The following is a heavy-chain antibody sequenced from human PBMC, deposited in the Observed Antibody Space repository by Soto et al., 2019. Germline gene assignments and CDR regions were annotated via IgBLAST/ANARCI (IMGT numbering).Heavy chain of an antibody. CDR1: GYTFTGYY. CDR2: INPNSGGT. D-gene: IGHD6-19*01. CDR3: ARGSRVAGIGGGDYYGMDV. V-gene: IGHV1-2*04. J-gene: IGHJ6*02. Sequence: QVQLVQSGAEVKKPGASVKVSCKASGYTFTGYYMHWVRQAPGQGLEWMGWINPNSGGTNYAQKFQGWVTMTRDTSISNAYMELRRVGSGDTAVYYWARGSRVAGIGGGDYYGMDVWGQGTTVTVSS.